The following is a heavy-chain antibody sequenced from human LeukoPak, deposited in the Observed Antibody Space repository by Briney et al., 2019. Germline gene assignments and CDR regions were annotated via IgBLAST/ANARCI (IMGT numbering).Heavy chain of an antibody. J-gene: IGHJ4*02. CDR2: ISAYNGNT. D-gene: IGHD4-17*01. Sequence: ASVKVSFKASGYTFTIYGISWVRQAPGQGLEWMGWISAYNGNTNYAQKLQGRVAMTTDTSTSTAYMELRSLRSDDTAVYYCASQTRIYGDYLIDYWGQGTLVTVSS. V-gene: IGHV1-18*01. CDR1: GYTFTIYG. CDR3: ASQTRIYGDYLIDY.